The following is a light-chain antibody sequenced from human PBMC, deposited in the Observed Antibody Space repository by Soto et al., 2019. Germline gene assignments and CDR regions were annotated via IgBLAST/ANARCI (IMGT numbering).Light chain of an antibody. Sequence: QSVLTQSPSVSGAPRQSVNISCSGNNSNIGSNAVHWYQQLPGKAPKLLMYYNDMLPSGVSDRFSGSKSGTSASLAISGLQAEDEGYFHCATWDDRLTAWVFGGGTKLTVL. V-gene: IGLV1-36*01. J-gene: IGLJ3*02. CDR1: NSNIGSNA. CDR2: YND. CDR3: ATWDDRLTAWV.